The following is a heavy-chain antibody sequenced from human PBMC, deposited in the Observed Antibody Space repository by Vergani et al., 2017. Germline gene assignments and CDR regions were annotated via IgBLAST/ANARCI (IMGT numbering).Heavy chain of an antibody. D-gene: IGHD3/OR15-3a*01. V-gene: IGHV3-73*01. CDR1: GFTFSSYG. Sequence: VQLVESGGGVVQPGRSLRLSCAASGFTFSSYGMHWVRQAPGKGLEWIGRIRDKAYNYATVYAVSVKGRFTISRDDSKKTAYLQMNGLTTEDTAVYYCFYDFWAGYDSGDVWGKGTTVTVSS. J-gene: IGHJ6*04. CDR2: IRDKAYNYAT. CDR3: FYDFWAGYDSGDV.